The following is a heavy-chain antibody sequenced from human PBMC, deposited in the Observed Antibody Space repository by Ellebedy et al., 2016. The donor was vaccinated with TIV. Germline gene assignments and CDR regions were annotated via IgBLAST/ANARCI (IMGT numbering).Heavy chain of an antibody. CDR1: GFTFSGYG. Sequence: GGSLRLSCAGSGFTFSGYGMHWVRQAPGKGLEWVAVISCDGNYKYYGDSVKGRFTISRDNSKKTLDLQMNSLRAEDTAVYYCAKEGLGYCGGDCPNWIDPWGQGTLVTVSS. D-gene: IGHD2-21*02. J-gene: IGHJ5*02. V-gene: IGHV3-30*18. CDR2: ISCDGNYK. CDR3: AKEGLGYCGGDCPNWIDP.